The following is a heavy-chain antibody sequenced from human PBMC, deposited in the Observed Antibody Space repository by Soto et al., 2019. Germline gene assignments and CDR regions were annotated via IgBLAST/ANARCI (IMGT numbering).Heavy chain of an antibody. CDR2: INAGYGNT. Sequence: QVQLVQSGAEEKKPGASVKVSCKASGYTFTSYAMHWVRQAPGQRLEWMGWINAGYGNTKYSQKFQGRVTITRDTSASTAYMELSSLRSEDTAVYYCARVCTNGVCYTDGGLDYWGQGTLVTVSS. D-gene: IGHD2-8*01. J-gene: IGHJ4*02. CDR1: GYTFTSYA. CDR3: ARVCTNGVCYTDGGLDY. V-gene: IGHV1-3*05.